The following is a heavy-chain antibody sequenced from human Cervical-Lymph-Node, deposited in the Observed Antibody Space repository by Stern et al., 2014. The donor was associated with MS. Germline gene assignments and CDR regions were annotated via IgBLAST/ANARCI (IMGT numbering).Heavy chain of an antibody. Sequence: EVQLVESGGGLIQPGGSLRLSCAASGFSFISYAINWVRQAPGKGLEWISSISGSGGTTYYADSVKGRFTMSRDNSKNTLYLDMDNLRAEDTAIYYCAKQQGHSHYRHPFDYWGQGALVTVSS. CDR1: GFSFISYA. CDR3: AKQQGHSHYRHPFDY. J-gene: IGHJ4*02. CDR2: ISGSGGTT. D-gene: IGHD1-26*01. V-gene: IGHV3-23*04.